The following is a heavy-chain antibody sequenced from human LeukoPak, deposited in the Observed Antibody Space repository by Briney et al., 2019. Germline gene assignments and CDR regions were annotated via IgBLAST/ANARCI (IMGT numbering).Heavy chain of an antibody. V-gene: IGHV4-4*02. CDR2: IYHSGST. J-gene: IGHJ5*02. Sequence: SGTLSLTCAVSGGSISSSNWWSWVRQPPGKGLEWIGEIYHSGSTNYNPSLKSRVTISVDKSKNQFSLKLSSVTAADTAVYYCATTDSTVTTSWFDPWDQGTLVTVSS. CDR1: GGSISSSNW. CDR3: ATTDSTVTTSWFDP. D-gene: IGHD4-17*01.